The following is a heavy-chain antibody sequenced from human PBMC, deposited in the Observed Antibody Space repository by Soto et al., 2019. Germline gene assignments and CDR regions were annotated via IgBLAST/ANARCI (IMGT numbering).Heavy chain of an antibody. CDR1: GFTFSSYW. CDR3: ARDLRVYDFWSGYYNNPYYYYYGMDV. D-gene: IGHD3-3*01. J-gene: IGHJ6*02. CDR2: INSDGSST. V-gene: IGHV3-74*01. Sequence: GSLRLSCAASGFTFSSYWMHWVRQAPGKGLVWVSRINSDGSSTSYADSVKGRFTISRDNAKNTLYLQMNSLRAEDTAVYCCARDLRVYDFWSGYYNNPYYYYYGMDVWGQGTTVTVSS.